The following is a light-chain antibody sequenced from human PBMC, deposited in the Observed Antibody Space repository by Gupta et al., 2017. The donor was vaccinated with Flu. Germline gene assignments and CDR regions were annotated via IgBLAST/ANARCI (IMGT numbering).Light chain of an antibody. CDR1: SLPRFF. CDR3: NARDATGNRLI. J-gene: IGLJ2*01. CDR2: GEN. V-gene: IGLV3-19*01. Sequence: SSALTQDPAVSVALRPPVKITSPGLSLPRFFASWYQQKPGQAPVLVMYGENNRPAGIPDRFSGSKSGDTRALTITGAQAEDEDDYYCNARDATGNRLIFGGGTKLTIL.